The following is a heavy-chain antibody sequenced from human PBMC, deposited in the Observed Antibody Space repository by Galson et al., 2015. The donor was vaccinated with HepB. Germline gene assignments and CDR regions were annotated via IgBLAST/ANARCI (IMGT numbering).Heavy chain of an antibody. V-gene: IGHV6-1*01. D-gene: IGHD7-27*01. CDR1: GDSVSSNKAA. CDR3: ARSAGDLDY. Sequence: CAISGDSVSSNKAAWNWIRQSPSRGLEWLGRTYYRSKWYYGYAVSVKSRITINPDTSKNQFSLHLNSVTPEDTAVYYCARSAGDLDYWGQGTLVTVSS. J-gene: IGHJ4*02. CDR2: TYYRSKWYY.